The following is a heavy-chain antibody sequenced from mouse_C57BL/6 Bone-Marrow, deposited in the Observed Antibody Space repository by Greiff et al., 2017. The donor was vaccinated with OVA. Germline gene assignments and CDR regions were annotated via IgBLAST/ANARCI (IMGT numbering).Heavy chain of an antibody. J-gene: IGHJ2*01. Sequence: QVQLKQSGAELVRPGASVKLSCKASGYTFTDYYLYWVKQRPGQGLEWIARIYPGSGNTYYNEKFKGKATLTAEKSSSNAYMQLSSLTSEDSAVYFCARRSYFDYWGQGNTLTVSS. V-gene: IGHV1-76*01. CDR2: IYPGSGNT. CDR3: ARRSYFDY. CDR1: GYTFTDYY.